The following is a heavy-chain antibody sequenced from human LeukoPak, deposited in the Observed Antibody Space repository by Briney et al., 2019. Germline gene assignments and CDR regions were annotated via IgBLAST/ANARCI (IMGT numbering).Heavy chain of an antibody. J-gene: IGHJ4*02. CDR1: GDSVSSNSVA. CDR2: TYYRSKWYN. CDR3: ARNLNICGGDCYSLFDY. V-gene: IGHV6-1*01. Sequence: SQTLSLTCAISGDSVSSNSVAWNWIRQSPSRGLEWLGRTYYRSKWYNDYAVSVKSRMTINPDTSKNQFSLQLNSVTPEDTAVYYCARNLNICGGDCYSLFDYWGQGTLVTVSS. D-gene: IGHD2-21*02.